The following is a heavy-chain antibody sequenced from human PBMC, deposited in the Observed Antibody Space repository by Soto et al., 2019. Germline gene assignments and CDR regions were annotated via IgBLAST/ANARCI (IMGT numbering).Heavy chain of an antibody. CDR1: GFTFSSYS. Sequence: PGGYLKLSCAASGFTFSSYSMNWVRQAPGKGLEWVSYISSSSSTIYYADSVKGRFTISRDNAKNSLYLQMNSLRDEDTAVYYCARDSGSGYYPPDAFDIWGQGTMVTGSS. D-gene: IGHD3-22*01. V-gene: IGHV3-48*02. J-gene: IGHJ3*02. CDR2: ISSSSSTI. CDR3: ARDSGSGYYPPDAFDI.